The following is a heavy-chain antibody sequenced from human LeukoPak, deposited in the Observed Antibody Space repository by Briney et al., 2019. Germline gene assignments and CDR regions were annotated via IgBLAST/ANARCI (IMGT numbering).Heavy chain of an antibody. V-gene: IGHV3-9*01. J-gene: IGHJ4*02. CDR2: ISLNSGKT. CDR1: GITIDNYA. Sequence: PGRSLRLSCAASGITIDNYAMHWVRQVPGKGLEWVSGISLNSGKTAYADSVKGRFTVSRDNAKNSLYLQMNSLRAEDTAVYYCANLRLAGLSDYWGQETLVTVSS. D-gene: IGHD3-16*02. CDR3: ANLRLAGLSDY.